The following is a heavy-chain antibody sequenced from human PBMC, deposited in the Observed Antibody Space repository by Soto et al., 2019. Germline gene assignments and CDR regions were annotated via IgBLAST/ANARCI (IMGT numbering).Heavy chain of an antibody. D-gene: IGHD2-21*02. CDR2: INPSGGST. J-gene: IGHJ6*02. CDR1: GYTFTSYY. CDR3: AIYRIVVVTDIIYYYYGMDV. V-gene: IGHV1-46*01. Sequence: ASVKVSCKASGYTFTSYYMHWVRQAPGQGLEWMGIINPSGGSTSYAQKFQGRVTMTRDTSTSTVYMELSSLRSEDTGVDYCAIYRIVVVTDIIYYYYGMDVWGQGTTVTVSS.